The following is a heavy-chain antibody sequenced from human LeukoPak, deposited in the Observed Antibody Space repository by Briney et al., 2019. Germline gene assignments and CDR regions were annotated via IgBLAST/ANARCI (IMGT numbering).Heavy chain of an antibody. CDR1: GCTFISYN. V-gene: IGHV3-48*02. J-gene: IGHJ4*02. D-gene: IGHD4-11*01. Sequence: PGGSLRLSSGAAGCTFISYNMNYGRQAPARRLEEISYINTSSSTIYYADSMNGRFTIARDNTNNSLYLQMNSLRDENTAEYYCAREGIGNYNYFGYWGQGTLVTVSA. CDR2: INTSSSTI. CDR3: AREGIGNYNYFGY.